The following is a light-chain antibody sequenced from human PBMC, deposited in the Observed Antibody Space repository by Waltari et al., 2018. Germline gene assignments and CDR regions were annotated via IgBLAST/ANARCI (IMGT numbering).Light chain of an antibody. V-gene: IGLV4-69*01. CDR1: SGHSSSP. J-gene: IGLJ2*01. CDR3: QTWGTGIHVV. CDR2: VNSDGSH. Sequence: QLVLTQSPSASASLGASVKLTCTLSSGHSSSPLAWHQQHPEKGPRYLMKVNSDGSHSKGDGIPDRFSGSSSGAERYLTISSLQSEDEADYYCQTWGTGIHVVFGGGTKLTVL.